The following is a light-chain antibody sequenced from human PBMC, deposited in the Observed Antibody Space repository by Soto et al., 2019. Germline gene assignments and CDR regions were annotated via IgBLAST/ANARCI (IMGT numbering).Light chain of an antibody. CDR3: QQYGSSGT. V-gene: IGKV3-20*01. CDR2: GAS. J-gene: IGKJ1*01. Sequence: EVVLKQSPGTLSLSPGERATLSCRASQSVGSNYLAWYQQKPGQAPRLLIYGASNRATGIPDRFSGSGSGTDFTLTISRLEPEDFAVYYCQQYGSSGTFGQGTKVDI. CDR1: QSVGSNY.